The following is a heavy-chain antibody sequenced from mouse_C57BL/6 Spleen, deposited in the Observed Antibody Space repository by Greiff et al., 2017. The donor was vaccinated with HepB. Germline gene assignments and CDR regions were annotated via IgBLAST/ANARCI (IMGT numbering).Heavy chain of an antibody. CDR2: ISYSGST. Sequence: EVKLQESGPGLAKPSQTLSLTCSVTGYSITSDYWNWIRKFPGNKLEYMGYISYSGSTYYNPSLKSRISITRDTSKKQYYLQLNSVTTEDTATYYCAIAFIYYDYDGWYFDVWGTWTTVTVSS. D-gene: IGHD2-4*01. CDR3: AIAFIYYDYDGWYFDV. J-gene: IGHJ1*03. CDR1: GYSITSDY. V-gene: IGHV3-8*01.